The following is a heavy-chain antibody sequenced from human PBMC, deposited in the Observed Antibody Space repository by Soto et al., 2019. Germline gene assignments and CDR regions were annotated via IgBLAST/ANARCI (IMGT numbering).Heavy chain of an antibody. J-gene: IGHJ6*02. CDR2: INPNSGGT. CDR3: ARDPIIYYYYGMDV. Sequence: APVKVSCKASGYTFTGYYMHWVRQAPGQGLEWMGWINPNSGGTNYAQKFQGRVTMTRDTSISTAYMELSRLRSDDTAVYYCARDPIIYYYYGMDVWGQGTTVTVSS. D-gene: IGHD3-10*01. CDR1: GYTFTGYY. V-gene: IGHV1-2*02.